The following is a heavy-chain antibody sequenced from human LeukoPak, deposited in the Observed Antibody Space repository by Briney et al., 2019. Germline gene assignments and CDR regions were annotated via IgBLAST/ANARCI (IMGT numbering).Heavy chain of an antibody. D-gene: IGHD6-19*01. Sequence: PGGSLRLSCAASGFTFSDYYMSWIRQAPGKGLEWVSYISSSGSSIHYADSVKGRFTISRDNAKNSLYLQMNSLRAEDTAVYYCARGTLYRGWSYYLDFWGQGSQVTVSS. CDR1: GFTFSDYY. CDR3: ARGTLYRGWSYYLDF. CDR2: ISSSGSSI. J-gene: IGHJ4*02. V-gene: IGHV3-11*01.